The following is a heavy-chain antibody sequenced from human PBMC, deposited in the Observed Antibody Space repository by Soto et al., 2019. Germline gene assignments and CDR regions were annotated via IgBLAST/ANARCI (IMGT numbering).Heavy chain of an antibody. V-gene: IGHV3-23*01. CDR1: GFTFSSYA. J-gene: IGHJ4*02. CDR3: AKDAKTTSGWFLDS. Sequence: HPGGSLRLSCAASGFTFSSYAMTWVRQAPGKGLEWVSAITGSGVSTYHADSVKGRFTISRDNSANTLYLQMNGLSAEGTAVYYSAKDAKTTSGWFLDSWGPGTLVTVSS. CDR2: ITGSGVST. D-gene: IGHD6-19*01.